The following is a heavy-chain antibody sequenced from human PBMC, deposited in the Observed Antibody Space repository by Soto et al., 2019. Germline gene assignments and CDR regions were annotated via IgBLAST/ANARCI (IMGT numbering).Heavy chain of an antibody. J-gene: IGHJ6*02. CDR3: SGDPSGYDEGDWYCGTDV. D-gene: IGHD5-12*01. CDR2: IYMNGTT. CDR1: GFSVNNNY. Sequence: GGSLRLSCAASGFSVNNNYMSWVRQAPGKGLEWVSIIYMNGTTDYADSVQGRFTISRDIFKNTLFLQMNSLRGDDTAVYFCSGDPSGYDEGDWYCGTDVWGHGTTVTVSS. V-gene: IGHV3-53*01.